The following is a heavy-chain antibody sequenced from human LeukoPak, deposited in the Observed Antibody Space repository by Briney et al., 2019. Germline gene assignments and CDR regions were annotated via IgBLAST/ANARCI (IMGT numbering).Heavy chain of an antibody. D-gene: IGHD5-12*01. CDR3: ARWIGHGMDV. CDR1: DGSFSGYY. J-gene: IGHJ6*04. CDR2: IDHSGST. V-gene: IGHV4-34*01. Sequence: SETLPLTCAVHDGSFSGYYWSWIRQPPGKGLEWIGEIDHSGSTNYNPALKSRVTISVDMSKNQFSLKVNSVTAADTAVYYCARWIGHGMDVWGKGTTVTVSS.